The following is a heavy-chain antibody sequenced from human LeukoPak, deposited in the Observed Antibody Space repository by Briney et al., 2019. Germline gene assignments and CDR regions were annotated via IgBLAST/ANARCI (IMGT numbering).Heavy chain of an antibody. Sequence: SETLSLTCTVSGGSISNYYWSWIRQPPGKGLEWIAYIYYSGSTDYNPSLKSRVTISVDTSKNQFSLKLSSVTAADTAVYYCARGAYGSGSYSFDYWGQGTLVTVSS. CDR2: IYYSGST. D-gene: IGHD3-10*01. CDR1: GGSISNYY. CDR3: ARGAYGSGSYSFDY. J-gene: IGHJ4*02. V-gene: IGHV4-59*01.